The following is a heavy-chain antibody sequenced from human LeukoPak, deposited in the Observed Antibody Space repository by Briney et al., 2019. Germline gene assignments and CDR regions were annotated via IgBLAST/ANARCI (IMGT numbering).Heavy chain of an antibody. J-gene: IGHJ4*02. V-gene: IGHV5-51*01. CDR1: GYSFTSYW. D-gene: IGHD2-2*02. CDR3: ARLGAYCSSTSCYNTGEYYFDY. Sequence: GESLKISCKGSGYSFTSYWIGWVRQMPGKGLEWMGIIYPGDSDTRYSPSFQGQVTISADKSISTAYLQWSSLKASDTAMYYCARLGAYCSSTSCYNTGEYYFDYWGQGTLVTVSS. CDR2: IYPGDSDT.